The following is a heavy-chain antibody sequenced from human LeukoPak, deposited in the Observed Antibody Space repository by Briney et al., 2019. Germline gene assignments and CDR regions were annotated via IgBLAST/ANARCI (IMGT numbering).Heavy chain of an antibody. Sequence: SETLSLTCAVYGGPFSGYYWSWIRQPPGKGLEWIGEINHSGSTNYNPSLKSRVTISVDTSKNQFSPKLSSVTAADTAVYYCARGAMVRGVIITSDYWGQGTLVTVSS. J-gene: IGHJ4*02. CDR2: INHSGST. V-gene: IGHV4-34*01. D-gene: IGHD3-10*01. CDR3: ARGAMVRGVIITSDY. CDR1: GGPFSGYY.